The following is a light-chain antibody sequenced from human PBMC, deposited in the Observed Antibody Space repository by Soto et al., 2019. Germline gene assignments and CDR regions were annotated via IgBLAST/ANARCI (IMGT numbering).Light chain of an antibody. CDR2: KAS. V-gene: IGKV1-5*03. CDR1: QSINNR. Sequence: DIQMTQSPSTLSASVGDRVTLTCRASQSINNRLVWYQQKPGIAPKRLIYKASSLESGVPSRFSGSGSGTEFNFTISSLQPDDFATYYCQQYNTYPWTFGHGTKVEIK. CDR3: QQYNTYPWT. J-gene: IGKJ1*01.